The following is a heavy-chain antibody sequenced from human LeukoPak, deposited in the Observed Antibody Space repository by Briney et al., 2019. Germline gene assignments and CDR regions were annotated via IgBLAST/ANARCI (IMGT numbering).Heavy chain of an antibody. Sequence: ASVKVSCTASGYTFTSYDINWVRQATGPGLEWMGWMNPNSGNTGYAQKFQGRVTMTRNTSISTAYMELSSLRSEDTAVYYCARAPGDSSSWYFSLNYYYYGMDVWGQGTTVTVSS. CDR3: ARAPGDSSSWYFSLNYYYYGMDV. D-gene: IGHD6-13*01. CDR2: MNPNSGNT. CDR1: GYTFTSYD. J-gene: IGHJ6*02. V-gene: IGHV1-8*01.